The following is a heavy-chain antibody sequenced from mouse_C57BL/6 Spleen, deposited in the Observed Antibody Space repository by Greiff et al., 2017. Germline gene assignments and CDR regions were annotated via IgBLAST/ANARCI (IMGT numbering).Heavy chain of an antibody. Sequence: QVQLKQPGAELVKPGASVKLSCKASGYTFTSYWMHWVKQRPGRGLEWIGRIDPNSGGTKYNEKFKSKATLTVDKPSSTAYMQLSSLTSEDSAVYYCARGDYYDYDDLYYFDYWGQGTTLTVSS. V-gene: IGHV1-72*01. D-gene: IGHD2-4*01. CDR3: ARGDYYDYDDLYYFDY. J-gene: IGHJ2*01. CDR2: IDPNSGGT. CDR1: GYTFTSYW.